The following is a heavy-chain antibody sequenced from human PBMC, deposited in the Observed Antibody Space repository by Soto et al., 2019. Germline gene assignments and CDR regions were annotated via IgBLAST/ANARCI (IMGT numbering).Heavy chain of an antibody. CDR1: GYTFTNYA. D-gene: IGHD2-2*01. V-gene: IGHV1-3*04. CDR2: INTGNGNT. Sequence: ASVKVSCKASGYTFTNYAVHWVRQAPGERFEWMGWINTGNGNTRFSQNLQGRVTITRDTSARTVYMELSSLRSEDTAVYYCVRGHLAVVPVASWFYYMDVWGKGTTVTVAS. J-gene: IGHJ6*03. CDR3: VRGHLAVVPVASWFYYMDV.